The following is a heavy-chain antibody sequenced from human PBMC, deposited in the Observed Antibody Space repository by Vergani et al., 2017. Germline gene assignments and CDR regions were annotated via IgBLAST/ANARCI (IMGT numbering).Heavy chain of an antibody. V-gene: IGHV3-33*05. CDR3: ERDVWDCSGISCVLRAGGFYYMDF. J-gene: IGHJ6*03. CDR2: ISYDGSKT. D-gene: IGHD3-16*01. CDR1: GFKFSQFG. Sequence: QVQLVESGGGVVQPGTSLRLSCEASGFKFSQFGMHWVRQGPGKGLEWVAFISYDGSKTQYADSEKGRVTISRDNSKNTVDLEMSSLRVDDTATYYCERDVWDCSGISCVLRAGGFYYMDFWGQGTTVTVSS.